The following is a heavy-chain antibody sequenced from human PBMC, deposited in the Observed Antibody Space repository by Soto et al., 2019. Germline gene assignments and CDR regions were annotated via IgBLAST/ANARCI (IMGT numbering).Heavy chain of an antibody. CDR1: GYSFTSYW. V-gene: IGHV5-51*01. J-gene: IGHJ4*02. Sequence: GESLKISCKTSGYSFTSYWIGWVRQVPGKGLEWMGIIYPGDSNTRYSPSFQGQVTISADKSITTAYLQWSSLKASDTAIYYCARSRTYGGNSFDYWGQGALVTLSS. CDR3: ARSRTYGGNSFDY. D-gene: IGHD2-15*01. CDR2: IYPGDSNT.